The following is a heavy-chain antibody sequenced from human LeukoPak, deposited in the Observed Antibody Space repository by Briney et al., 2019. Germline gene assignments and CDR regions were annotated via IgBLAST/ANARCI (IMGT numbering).Heavy chain of an antibody. Sequence: ASVKVSCKASGYTFTDYYMHWVQQAPGKGLEWMGRVDPEDGETIYAEKFQGRVTITADTSTDTAYMELSSLRSEDTAVYYCATSSIAAADYWGQGTLVTVSS. D-gene: IGHD6-13*01. V-gene: IGHV1-69-2*01. CDR1: GYTFTDYY. CDR2: VDPEDGET. CDR3: ATSSIAAADY. J-gene: IGHJ4*02.